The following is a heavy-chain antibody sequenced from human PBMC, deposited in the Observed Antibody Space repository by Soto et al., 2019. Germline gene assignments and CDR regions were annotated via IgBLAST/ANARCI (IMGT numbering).Heavy chain of an antibody. Sequence: EVQLLESGGGLVQPGGSLRLSCTASGFTFSRHAMTWVRQAPGKGLEWVSGLSDSGGSIYYSDSVKGRFTISRDNSTNTLYLQLNTLRAEDTAIYYCATGSSSWYAGFFDLWGQGTLVTVSS. CDR3: ATGSSSWYAGFFDL. CDR1: GFTFSRHA. D-gene: IGHD6-13*01. J-gene: IGHJ4*02. V-gene: IGHV3-23*01. CDR2: LSDSGGSI.